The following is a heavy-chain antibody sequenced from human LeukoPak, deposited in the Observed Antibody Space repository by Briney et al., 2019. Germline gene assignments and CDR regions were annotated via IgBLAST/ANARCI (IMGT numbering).Heavy chain of an antibody. Sequence: PSETLSLTCTVSGGSISSYYWGWIRQPAGKGLEWIGRIYTSGSTNYNPSLKSRVTISVDKSKNQFSLKLSSVTAADTAVYYCARARRYNWNDPFDYWGQGTLVTVSS. D-gene: IGHD1-20*01. J-gene: IGHJ4*02. CDR3: ARARRYNWNDPFDY. V-gene: IGHV4-4*07. CDR2: IYTSGST. CDR1: GGSISSYY.